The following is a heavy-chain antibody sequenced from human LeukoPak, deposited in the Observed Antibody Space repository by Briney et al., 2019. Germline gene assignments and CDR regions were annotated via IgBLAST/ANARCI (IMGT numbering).Heavy chain of an antibody. D-gene: IGHD4-17*01. CDR2: IRGGGGSA. J-gene: IGHJ3*02. CDR3: ARDPNGDYIGAFDM. Sequence: GGSLRHSCTASGFTLSSFAMSWVRQAPGKGPEWVSAIRGGGGSAFYADSVKGRFTISRDNSKYTLFLQMNSLRAEDTAVYYCARDPNGDYIGAFDMWGPGTMVTVSS. CDR1: GFTLSSFA. V-gene: IGHV3-23*01.